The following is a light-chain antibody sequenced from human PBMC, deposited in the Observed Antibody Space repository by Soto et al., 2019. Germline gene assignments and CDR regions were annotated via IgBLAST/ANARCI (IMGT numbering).Light chain of an antibody. CDR3: SSYASSNNFV. CDR1: NSDVGGYNF. CDR2: EVS. V-gene: IGLV2-8*01. Sequence: QSALTQPPSASGSPGQSVTISCTGTNSDVGGYNFVSWYQQHPGKAPKLMIYEVSKRPSGVPDRFSGSKSGNTASLTVSGLQAEDEADYSCSSYASSNNFVFGTGTKVTVL. J-gene: IGLJ1*01.